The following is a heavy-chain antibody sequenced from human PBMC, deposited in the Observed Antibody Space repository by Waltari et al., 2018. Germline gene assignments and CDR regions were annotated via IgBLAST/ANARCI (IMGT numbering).Heavy chain of an antibody. V-gene: IGHV4-34*01. CDR2: IYYSGST. D-gene: IGHD1-7*01. Sequence: QVQLQQWGAGLLKPSETLSLTCAVYGGSFSGYYWSWIRQPPGKGLEWIGSIYYSGSTYYNPSLKSRVTISVDTSKNQFSLKLSSVTAADTAVYYCARHRITGTTPRYFDYWGQGTLVTVSS. J-gene: IGHJ4*02. CDR3: ARHRITGTTPRYFDY. CDR1: GGSFSGYY.